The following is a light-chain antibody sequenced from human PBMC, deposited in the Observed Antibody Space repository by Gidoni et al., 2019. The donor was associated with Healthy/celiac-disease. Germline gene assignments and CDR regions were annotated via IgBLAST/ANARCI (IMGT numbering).Light chain of an antibody. Sequence: EIVLTQSPATLSLSPGERANLSCRASQSVSSYLAWYQQKPGQAPRLLIYDASNRATGIPARLSGSGSGTDFTLTISSLEPEDFAVYYCQQRSNWPSFGPGTKVDIK. V-gene: IGKV3-11*01. CDR3: QQRSNWPS. CDR2: DAS. CDR1: QSVSSY. J-gene: IGKJ3*01.